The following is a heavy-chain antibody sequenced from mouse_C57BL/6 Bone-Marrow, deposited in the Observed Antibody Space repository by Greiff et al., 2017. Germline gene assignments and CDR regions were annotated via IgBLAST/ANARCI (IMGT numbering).Heavy chain of an antibody. CDR3: ARDGYPYYFDY. Sequence: VQLQQPGAELVMPGASVKLSCKASGYTFTSYWMHWVKQRPGQGLEWIGEIDPSDSYTNYNQKFKGKSTLTVDKSSSTAYMQLSSLTSEDSAVYYCARDGYPYYFDYWGQGTTLTVSS. CDR1: GYTFTSYW. CDR2: IDPSDSYT. D-gene: IGHD2-3*01. J-gene: IGHJ2*01. V-gene: IGHV1-69*01.